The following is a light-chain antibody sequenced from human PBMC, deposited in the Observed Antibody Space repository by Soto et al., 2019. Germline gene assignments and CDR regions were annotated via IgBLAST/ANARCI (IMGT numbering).Light chain of an antibody. Sequence: QSVLTQPRSVCGSPGQSVTISCTGTSSDVGGYNYVSWYQQHPGKAPKLMIYDVTTRPSGVPDRFSGSKSGNTASLTISGLQAEDEADYYCSSHAGSSVVFGTGTKLTVL. CDR1: SSDVGGYNY. CDR2: DVT. V-gene: IGLV2-11*01. CDR3: SSHAGSSVV. J-gene: IGLJ1*01.